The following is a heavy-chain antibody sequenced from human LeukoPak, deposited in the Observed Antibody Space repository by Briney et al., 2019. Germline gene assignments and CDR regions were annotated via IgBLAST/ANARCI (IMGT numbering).Heavy chain of an antibody. Sequence: SETLSLTCAVSGGSFSGYYWSWIRQPPGKGLEWIGEINHSGSTNYNPSLKSRVTISVDTSKNQFSLKLSSVTAADTAVYYCARDSSGWYNWFDPWGQGTLVTVSS. J-gene: IGHJ5*02. CDR3: ARDSSGWYNWFDP. D-gene: IGHD6-19*01. CDR2: INHSGST. CDR1: GGSFSGYY. V-gene: IGHV4-34*01.